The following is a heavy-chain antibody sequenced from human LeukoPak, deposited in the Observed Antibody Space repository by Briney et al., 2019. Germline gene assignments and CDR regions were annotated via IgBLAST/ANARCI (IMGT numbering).Heavy chain of an antibody. CDR3: ARPSKQPAAGNYYYSGMDV. CDR2: ISGDGDTT. V-gene: IGHV3-23*01. CDR1: GFTLSSYA. Sequence: GGSLRLSCVASGFTLSSYAMSWVRQAPGKGLEWVSAISGDGDTTYYADSVKGRFTVSRDTSKNTLYLQMSSLRGEDTAVYYCARPSKQPAAGNYYYSGMDVWGKGTTVTVSS. J-gene: IGHJ6*04. D-gene: IGHD6-13*01.